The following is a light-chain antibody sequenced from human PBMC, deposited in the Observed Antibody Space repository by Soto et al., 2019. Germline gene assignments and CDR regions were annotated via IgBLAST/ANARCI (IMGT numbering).Light chain of an antibody. Sequence: IVMTQSPATLSVSPGEGVTLSCRASENVGTNLAWYQQKPGQAPRLLIYGSSTRATGIPATFSGSGSGTEFTLTISSLPSEESAIYYCQKYNNWGLSFGGGTKVEIK. V-gene: IGKV3D-15*01. CDR1: ENVGTN. J-gene: IGKJ4*01. CDR3: QKYNNWGLS. CDR2: GSS.